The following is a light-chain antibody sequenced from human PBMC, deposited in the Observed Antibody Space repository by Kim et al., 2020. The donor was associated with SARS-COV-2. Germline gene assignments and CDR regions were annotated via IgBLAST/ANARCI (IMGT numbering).Light chain of an antibody. V-gene: IGKV3-15*01. Sequence: SPGESAALSCRARQSVSSNLAWYQQKPGQAPRRLIYGASTRATGIPARFSGSGSGTEFTLTISSLQSEDFAVYYCQQYNNWPPLTFGGGTKVDIK. CDR1: QSVSSN. J-gene: IGKJ4*01. CDR3: QQYNNWPPLT. CDR2: GAS.